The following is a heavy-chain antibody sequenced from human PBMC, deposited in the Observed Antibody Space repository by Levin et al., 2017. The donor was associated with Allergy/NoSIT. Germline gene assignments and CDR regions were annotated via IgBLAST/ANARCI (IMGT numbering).Heavy chain of an antibody. V-gene: IGHV3-9*01. CDR1: GFTFDDYA. Sequence: GGSLRLSCAASGFTFDDYAMHWVRQAPGKGLEWVSGISWNSGSIGYADSEKGRFTISRDNAKNSLYLQMNSLRAEDTALYYCAKDTDSSSWEAFDIWGQGTMVTVSS. CDR2: ISWNSGSI. CDR3: AKDTDSSSWEAFDI. D-gene: IGHD6-13*01. J-gene: IGHJ3*02.